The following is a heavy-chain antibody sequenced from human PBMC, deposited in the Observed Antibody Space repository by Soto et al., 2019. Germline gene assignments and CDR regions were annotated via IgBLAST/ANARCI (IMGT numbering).Heavy chain of an antibody. V-gene: IGHV3-23*01. CDR1: GLTFRSYA. CDR2: ISGGGGGT. CDR3: AKGRKPDHDDGLCAFDS. J-gene: IGHJ4*02. D-gene: IGHD3-3*01. Sequence: VGSLRLSCVVSGLTFRSYAMSWVRQAPGKGLEWVSGISGGGGGTYYADSVKGRFTISRDPSTTTLFLDMYSLGAEDTAIYYCAKGRKPDHDDGLCAFDSWGQGVLVTVSS.